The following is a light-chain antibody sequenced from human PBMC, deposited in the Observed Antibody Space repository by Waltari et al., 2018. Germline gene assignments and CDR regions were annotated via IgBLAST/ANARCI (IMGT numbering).Light chain of an antibody. J-gene: IGKJ2*01. CDR2: AAS. CDR1: QGLSNY. Sequence: DIQMNQSPSSLSASVGDRVTSTCRSSQGLSNYLAWYQQKPGKVPKLLIYAASTLQSGVPSRFSGSGSGTDFTLTISSLQPEDVATYSCQKYNSAPYTFGQGTKLEIK. V-gene: IGKV1-27*01. CDR3: QKYNSAPYT.